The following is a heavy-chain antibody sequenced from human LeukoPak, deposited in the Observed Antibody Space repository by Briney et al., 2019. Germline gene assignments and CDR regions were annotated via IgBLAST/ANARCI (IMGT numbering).Heavy chain of an antibody. CDR3: ASPSGDFDY. Sequence: PSETLSLTCTVSGGSISSSSYYWGWIRQTPGKGLEWIGSIYYSGSTYYNPSLKSRVTISVDTSKNQFSLKLSSVTAADTAVYCFASPSGDFDYWGQGTLVTVSS. CDR1: GGSISSSSYY. CDR2: IYYSGST. J-gene: IGHJ4*02. V-gene: IGHV4-39*01.